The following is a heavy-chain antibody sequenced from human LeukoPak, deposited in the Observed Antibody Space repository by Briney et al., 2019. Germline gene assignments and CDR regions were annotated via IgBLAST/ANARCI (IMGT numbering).Heavy chain of an antibody. CDR3: AKPGNGYNSEIYYFDY. V-gene: IGHV3-23*01. D-gene: IGHD5-24*01. CDR1: GLTFSDYY. CDR2: ISGSSGST. Sequence: PGGSLRLSCAVSGLTFSDYYMDWVRQAPGKGLEWVSGISGSSGSTYYADSVKGRFTISRDNSKSTLYLQINSLRAEDTAIYYCAKPGNGYNSEIYYFDYWGQGTLVTVSS. J-gene: IGHJ4*02.